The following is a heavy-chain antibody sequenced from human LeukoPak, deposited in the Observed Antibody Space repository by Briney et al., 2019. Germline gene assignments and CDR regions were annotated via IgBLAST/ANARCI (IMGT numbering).Heavy chain of an antibody. D-gene: IGHD6-19*01. Sequence: ASVKVSCKASGCTFSNYAISWVRLAPGQGLEGMGAIIPISNTANYAQKFHGRVTITADESTITAYMELTRLRFEDTAVYYCARWAGYSRGWYWGPFDYWGQGTLVTVSS. CDR1: GCTFSNYA. CDR3: ARWAGYSRGWYWGPFDY. CDR2: IIPISNTA. V-gene: IGHV1-69*13. J-gene: IGHJ4*02.